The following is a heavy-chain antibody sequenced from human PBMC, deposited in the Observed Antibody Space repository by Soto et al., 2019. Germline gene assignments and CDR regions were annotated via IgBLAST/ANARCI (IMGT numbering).Heavy chain of an antibody. CDR1: GFTFRSYG. CDR2: IAHDGSNK. J-gene: IGHJ6*02. Sequence: QLVESGGGVVQPGRPLRLSCAASGFTFRSYGMLWVRQAPGKGLEWVALIAHDGSNKYYAGSVKGRFTVSRDNSKNTIYLETNTLRLEDTAVYYCAKETVHFDMDACGQGTTVIVAS. D-gene: IGHD4-4*01. V-gene: IGHV3-30*18. CDR3: AKETVHFDMDA.